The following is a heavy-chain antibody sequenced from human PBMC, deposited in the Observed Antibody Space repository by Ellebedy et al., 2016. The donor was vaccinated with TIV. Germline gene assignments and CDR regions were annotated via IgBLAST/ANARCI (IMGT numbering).Heavy chain of an antibody. D-gene: IGHD3-3*01. Sequence: GESLKISXAASGFTLGYYSMNWVRQAPGKGLEWVSSISSSSSYIYYADSVKGRFTISRDNAKNSLYLQMNSLRAEDTAVYYCARGAVIALNWFDPWGQGTLVAVSS. CDR2: ISSSSSYI. CDR1: GFTLGYYS. V-gene: IGHV3-21*01. CDR3: ARGAVIALNWFDP. J-gene: IGHJ5*02.